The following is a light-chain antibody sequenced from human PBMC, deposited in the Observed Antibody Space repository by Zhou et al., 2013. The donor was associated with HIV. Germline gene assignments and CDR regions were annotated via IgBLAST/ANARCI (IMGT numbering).Light chain of an antibody. CDR2: KAS. Sequence: DIQMTQSPSTLSASVGDRVTITCRASQSISSWLAWYQQKPGKAPKLLIYKASSLESGVPSRFSGSGSGTDFILTIDNLQPEDFATYYCQQSYSTPYTFGQGTKLEVK. CDR3: QQSYSTPYT. V-gene: IGKV1-5*03. J-gene: IGKJ2*01. CDR1: QSISSW.